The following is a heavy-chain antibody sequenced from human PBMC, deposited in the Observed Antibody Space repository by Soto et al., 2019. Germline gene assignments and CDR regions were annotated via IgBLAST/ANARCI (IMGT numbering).Heavy chain of an antibody. J-gene: IGHJ6*02. Sequence: ASVKVSCKASGYTFTSYGISWVRQAPGQGLEWMGWISAYNGNTNYAQKLQGRVTMTTDTSTSTAYMELRSLRSDDTAVYYCARHAELPPNYYYYGMDVWGQGTTVTVSS. CDR2: ISAYNGNT. V-gene: IGHV1-18*04. CDR1: GYTFTSYG. CDR3: ARHAELPPNYYYYGMDV. D-gene: IGHD3-10*01.